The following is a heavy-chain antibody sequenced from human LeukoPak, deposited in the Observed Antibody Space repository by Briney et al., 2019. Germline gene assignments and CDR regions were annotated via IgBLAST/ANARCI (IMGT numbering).Heavy chain of an antibody. V-gene: IGHV1-3*01. CDR1: GYTFTSYA. Sequence: ASVKVSCKASGYTFTSYAMHWVRQAPGQRLEWMGWINAGNGNTKYSQKFQGRVTITRDTSASTAYMELSSLRSEDTAVYYCARGSGSYNGMDVWGQGTTVTVSS. CDR3: ARGSGSYNGMDV. J-gene: IGHJ6*02. D-gene: IGHD3-10*01. CDR2: INAGNGNT.